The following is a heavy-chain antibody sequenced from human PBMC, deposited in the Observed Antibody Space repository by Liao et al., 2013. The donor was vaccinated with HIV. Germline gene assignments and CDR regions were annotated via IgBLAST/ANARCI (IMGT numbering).Heavy chain of an antibody. V-gene: IGHV4-39*02. CDR2: IYYSGST. CDR3: ARVGMTTITGYYYYIXV. CDR1: GGSISSSSYY. D-gene: IGHD2-21*02. J-gene: IGHJ6*03. Sequence: QLQLQESGPGLVKPSETLSLTCTVSGGSISSSSYYWGWIRQPPGKGLEWIGSIYYSGSTYYNPSLRSRVTISIDTSNNHFSLRLSSVTAADTAVYYCARVGMTTITGYYYYIXVWGKGNHGHR.